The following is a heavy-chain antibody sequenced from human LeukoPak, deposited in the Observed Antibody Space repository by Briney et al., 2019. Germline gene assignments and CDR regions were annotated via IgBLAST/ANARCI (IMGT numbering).Heavy chain of an antibody. V-gene: IGHV3-30-3*01. D-gene: IGHD3-10*01. J-gene: IGHJ4*02. Sequence: GGSLRLSCAASGFTFSSYAMHWVRQAPGKGLEWVAVISYDGSNKYYADSVKGRFTISRDNAKNSLYLQMNSLRAEDTAVYYCAFTMVRGVIAAYYFDYWGQGTLVTVSS. CDR1: GFTFSSYA. CDR2: ISYDGSNK. CDR3: AFTMVRGVIAAYYFDY.